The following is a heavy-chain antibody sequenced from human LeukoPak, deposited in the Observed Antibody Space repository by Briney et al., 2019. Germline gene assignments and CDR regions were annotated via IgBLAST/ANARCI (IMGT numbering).Heavy chain of an antibody. CDR3: AKPSPVQQWLIRGGHYFDY. V-gene: IGHV3-72*01. J-gene: IGHJ4*02. Sequence: QTGGSLRLSCAASGFKFSDHYIDWVRQAPGKGLEWVGRSRNKASSYTTEYAASVEGRFTISRDVSESSLYLQMNSLRTEDTAVYYCAKPSPVQQWLIRGGHYFDYWGQGTLVTVSS. D-gene: IGHD6-19*01. CDR2: SRNKASSYTT. CDR1: GFKFSDHY.